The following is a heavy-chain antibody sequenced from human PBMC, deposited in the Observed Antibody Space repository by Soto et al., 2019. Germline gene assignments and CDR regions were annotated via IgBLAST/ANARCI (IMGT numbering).Heavy chain of an antibody. V-gene: IGHV3-30-3*01. Sequence: GGSLRLSCAASGFIFSSFPMHWVRQAPGKGLEWVAVLSKDGSDKHYADSVKGRFTISRDNSENTLHLQMNSLRPEDTGVYYCARSYCGDNCALDYWGQGTPVTVSS. J-gene: IGHJ4*02. D-gene: IGHD2-21*02. CDR3: ARSYCGDNCALDY. CDR2: LSKDGSDK. CDR1: GFIFSSFP.